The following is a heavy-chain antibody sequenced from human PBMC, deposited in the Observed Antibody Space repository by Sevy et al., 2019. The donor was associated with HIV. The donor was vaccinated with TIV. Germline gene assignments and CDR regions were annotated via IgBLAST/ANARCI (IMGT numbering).Heavy chain of an antibody. CDR3: ARHCSSTSCSHAFDI. D-gene: IGHD2-2*01. Sequence: SETLSLTCAVYGGSFSGYYWSWIRQPPGKGLEWIGEINHSGSTNYNPSLKSGVTKSGDTSKIQFSLKLSSVTAADTAVDYCARHCSSTSCSHAFDIWGQGTMVTVSS. J-gene: IGHJ3*02. CDR2: INHSGST. V-gene: IGHV4-34*01. CDR1: GGSFSGYY.